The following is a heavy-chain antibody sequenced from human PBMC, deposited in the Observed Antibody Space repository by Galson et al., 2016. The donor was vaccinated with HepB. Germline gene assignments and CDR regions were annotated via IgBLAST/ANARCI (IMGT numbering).Heavy chain of an antibody. D-gene: IGHD4-23*01. Sequence: ETLSLTCTVSGDSSGGYYWSWVRQAPGKGLEWVTHIKTDGSEKYYVDSVRGRFTISRDSAKNSLYLQMNSLRAEDTAVYYCARDSSVITPGLARTCAFDIWGQGTMVTVSS. CDR1: GDSSGGYY. V-gene: IGHV3-7*03. CDR3: ARDSSVITPGLARTCAFDI. CDR2: IKTDGSEK. J-gene: IGHJ3*02.